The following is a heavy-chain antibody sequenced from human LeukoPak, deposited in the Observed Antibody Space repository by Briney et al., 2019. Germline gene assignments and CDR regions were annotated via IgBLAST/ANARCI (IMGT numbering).Heavy chain of an antibody. Sequence: SETLSLTCAVYGGSISSYYWSWIRQPPGKGLEWIGYIYYSGSTNYNPSLKSRVTISVDTSKNQFSLKLSSVTAADTAVYYCARGGYTYGFDAFDIWGQGTMVTVSS. CDR2: IYYSGST. CDR3: ARGGYTYGFDAFDI. J-gene: IGHJ3*02. V-gene: IGHV4-59*01. CDR1: GGSISSYY. D-gene: IGHD5-18*01.